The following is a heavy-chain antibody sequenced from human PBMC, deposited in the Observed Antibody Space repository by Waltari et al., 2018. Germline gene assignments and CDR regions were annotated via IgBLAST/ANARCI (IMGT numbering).Heavy chain of an antibody. Sequence: EVQLVESGGGLVQPGGSLRLSCAASGFTFSSYDMHWVRQATGKGLEWVSAIGTAGDTYYPGSVKGRFTISRENAKNSLYLQMNSLRAGDTAVYYCARVGRQQEIDYWGQGTLVTVSS. D-gene: IGHD6-13*01. CDR1: GFTFSSYD. V-gene: IGHV3-13*01. CDR2: IGTAGDT. J-gene: IGHJ4*02. CDR3: ARVGRQQEIDY.